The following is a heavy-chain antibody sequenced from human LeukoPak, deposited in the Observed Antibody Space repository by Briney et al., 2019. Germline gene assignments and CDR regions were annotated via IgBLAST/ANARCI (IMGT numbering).Heavy chain of an antibody. Sequence: SETLSLTCTVSGGSISSSSYYWGWIRQPPGKGLEWIGSIYHTGSTFYNPSLKSRVTISVDTSKNQFSLNLNSVTAADTAVYYCARGYDNSGLAHWGQGTLVTVSS. CDR1: GGSISSSSYY. V-gene: IGHV4-39*07. D-gene: IGHD3-22*01. CDR2: IYHTGST. CDR3: ARGYDNSGLAH. J-gene: IGHJ4*02.